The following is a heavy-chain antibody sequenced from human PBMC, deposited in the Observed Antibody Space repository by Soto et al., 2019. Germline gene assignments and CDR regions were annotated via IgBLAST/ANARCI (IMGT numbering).Heavy chain of an antibody. CDR2: ISYDGSNK. J-gene: IGHJ4*02. Sequence: QVQLVESGGGVVQPGRSLRLSCAASGFTFSSYAMHWVRQAPGKGLEWVAVISYDGSNKYYADSVKGRFTISRDNSKNTLYLEMNSLRAGDTAVYYCARDTAGRDWGQGSLVTVSS. CDR1: GFTFSSYA. CDR3: ARDTAGRD. V-gene: IGHV3-30*04.